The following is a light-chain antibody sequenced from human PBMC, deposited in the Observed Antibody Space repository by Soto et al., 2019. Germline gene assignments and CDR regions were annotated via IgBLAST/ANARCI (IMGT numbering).Light chain of an antibody. CDR3: QSYDSSLSGPYV. CDR2: GNT. V-gene: IGLV1-40*01. J-gene: IGLJ1*01. CDR1: SSNIGAGYD. Sequence: QPVLTQPPSVSGAPGQRVTISCTGSSSNIGAGYDVHWYQHLSGTAPKLLIYGNTNRPSGVPDRFSGSRSGTSASLAITGLQTEDEGDYYCQSYDSSLSGPYVFGTGTKVTVL.